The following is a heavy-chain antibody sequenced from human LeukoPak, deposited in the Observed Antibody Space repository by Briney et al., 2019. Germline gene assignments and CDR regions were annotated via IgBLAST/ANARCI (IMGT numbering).Heavy chain of an antibody. D-gene: IGHD2-2*01. J-gene: IGHJ4*02. V-gene: IGHV4-34*01. Sequence: PSETLSLTCTVSGGSISSYYWSWIRQPPGKGLEWIGEINHSGSTNYNPSLKSRVTISVDTSKNQFSLKLSSVTAADTAVYYCARADIVVVPAAHKVGFDYWGQGTLVTVSS. CDR1: GGSISSYY. CDR2: INHSGST. CDR3: ARADIVVVPAAHKVGFDY.